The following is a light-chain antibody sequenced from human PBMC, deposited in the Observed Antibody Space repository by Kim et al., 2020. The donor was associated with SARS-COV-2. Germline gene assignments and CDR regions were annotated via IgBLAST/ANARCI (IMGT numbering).Light chain of an antibody. CDR1: QSISTY. J-gene: IGKJ1*01. Sequence: ASVGDRVTITCRASQSISTYVYWYQQRPGKAPKLLIYETASLHSGVPSRFSGSGSGTDFTLTISSLEPEDSATYYCQQSYYTSWTFGQGTKVDIK. CDR2: ETA. V-gene: IGKV1-39*01. CDR3: QQSYYTSWT.